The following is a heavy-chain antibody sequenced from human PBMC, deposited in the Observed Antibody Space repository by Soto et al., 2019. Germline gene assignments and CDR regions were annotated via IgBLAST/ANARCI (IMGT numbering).Heavy chain of an antibody. J-gene: IGHJ6*02. CDR2: IIPIFGTA. CDR1: GGTFSSYA. CDR3: ATDRRKTLGPPYYYGMDV. Sequence: ASVKVSCKASGGTFSSYAISWVRQAPGQGLEWMGGIIPIFGTANYAQKFQGRVTITADKSTSTAYMELSSLRSEDTAVYYCATDRRKTLGPPYYYGMDVWGQGTTVTVSS. D-gene: IGHD6-13*01. V-gene: IGHV1-69*06.